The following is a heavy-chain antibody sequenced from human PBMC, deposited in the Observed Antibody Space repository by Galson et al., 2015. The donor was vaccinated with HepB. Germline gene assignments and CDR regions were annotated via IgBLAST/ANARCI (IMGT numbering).Heavy chain of an antibody. J-gene: IGHJ4*02. V-gene: IGHV3-23*01. CDR3: AKRGNVGYISGYDY. D-gene: IGHD6-19*01. CDR2: ISGSGGST. CDR1: GFTFTSYA. Sequence: SLRLSCAASGFTFTSYAINWVRQAPGKGLEWVSTISGSGGSTYYADSVKGRFTISRDNSKDTLYLRMNSLRAEDTAVYYCAKRGNVGYISGYDYWGQGTLVTVSS.